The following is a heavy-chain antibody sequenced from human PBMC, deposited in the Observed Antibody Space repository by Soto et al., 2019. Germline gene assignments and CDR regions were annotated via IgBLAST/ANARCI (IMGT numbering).Heavy chain of an antibody. Sequence: QVQLVQSGAEVKKPGSSVKVSCKASGGTFSSYAISWVRQAPGQGLEWMGGIIPIFGTANYAQKFQGRVTITADKSTSTAYMELRSLRSEDTAVDYCAREGTSYCSSTSCPFDYWGQGTLVTVSS. CDR2: IIPIFGTA. V-gene: IGHV1-69*06. D-gene: IGHD2-2*01. CDR1: GGTFSSYA. CDR3: AREGTSYCSSTSCPFDY. J-gene: IGHJ4*02.